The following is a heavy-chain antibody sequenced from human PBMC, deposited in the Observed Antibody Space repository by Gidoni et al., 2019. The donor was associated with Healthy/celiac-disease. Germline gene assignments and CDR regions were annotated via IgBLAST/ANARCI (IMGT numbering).Heavy chain of an antibody. CDR3: ARQPIWTLVSRVNYYYGMDV. CDR1: GGSISCYY. V-gene: IGHV4-59*08. J-gene: IGHJ6*02. CDR2: IYYSGST. D-gene: IGHD3-10*01. Sequence: QVQLQESGPGLVKPSETLSLTCTVSGGSISCYYWSWIRQPPGQGLEWIGYIYYSGSTNYNPSLRSRVTISVYTSKSQFSLKLSSVTAADTAVYYCARQPIWTLVSRVNYYYGMDVWGQGTTVTVSS.